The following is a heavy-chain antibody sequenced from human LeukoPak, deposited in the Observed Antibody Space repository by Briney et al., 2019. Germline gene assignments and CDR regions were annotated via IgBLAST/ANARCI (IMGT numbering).Heavy chain of an antibody. CDR3: ARGNGRITIFGEWLLVAFDI. D-gene: IGHD3-3*01. V-gene: IGHV1-69*01. CDR1: GGTFSSYA. Sequence: SVKVSCKASGGTFSSYAISWVRQAPGQGLELMGGIIPIFGTANYEQKFQGRVTITADESTSTAYMELSSLRSEDTAVYYCARGNGRITIFGEWLLVAFDIWGQGTMVTVSS. CDR2: IIPIFGTA. J-gene: IGHJ3*02.